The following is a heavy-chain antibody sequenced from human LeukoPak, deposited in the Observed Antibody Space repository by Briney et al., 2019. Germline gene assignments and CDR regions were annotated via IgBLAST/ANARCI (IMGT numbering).Heavy chain of an antibody. D-gene: IGHD5-24*01. J-gene: IGHJ4*02. CDR2: IIPIFGTA. CDR3: AREMATITVLFDY. Sequence: SVKVSCKASGGTFSSYAISWVRQAPGQGLEWMGRIIPIFGTANYAQKFQGRVMITTDESTSTAYMELSSLRSEDTAVYYCAREMATITVLFDYWGQGTLVTVSS. V-gene: IGHV1-69*05. CDR1: GGTFSSYA.